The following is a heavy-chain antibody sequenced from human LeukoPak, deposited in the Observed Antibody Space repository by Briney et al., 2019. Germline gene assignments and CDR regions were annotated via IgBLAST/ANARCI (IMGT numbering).Heavy chain of an antibody. CDR3: ARLSGDGYNSLDS. CDR2: IYPGDSET. J-gene: IGHJ4*02. Sequence: GESLKISCKGSGYSFTTYWSGWVRQMPGKGLEWMGIIYPGDSETRYSPSFEGQVTISADKSITTAYLQWSSLKASDTAMYYCARLSGDGYNSLDSWGQGTLVTVSS. CDR1: GYSFTTYW. D-gene: IGHD5-24*01. V-gene: IGHV5-51*01.